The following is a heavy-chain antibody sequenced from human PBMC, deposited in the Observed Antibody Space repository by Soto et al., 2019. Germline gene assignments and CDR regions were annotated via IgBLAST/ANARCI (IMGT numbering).Heavy chain of an antibody. D-gene: IGHD3-3*02. Sequence: PGGSLRLSCAASGFTVSSNYMSWVRQAPGKGLEWVSVIYSGGSTYYADSVKGRFTISRDNSKNTLYLQMNSLRAEDTAVYYCARELRTLASPLDVWGQGTLVTVSS. J-gene: IGHJ4*02. CDR3: ARELRTLASPLDV. V-gene: IGHV3-53*01. CDR2: IYSGGST. CDR1: GFTVSSNY.